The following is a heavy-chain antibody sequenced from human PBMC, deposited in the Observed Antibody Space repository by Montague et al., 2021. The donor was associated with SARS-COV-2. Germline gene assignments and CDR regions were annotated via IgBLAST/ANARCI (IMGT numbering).Heavy chain of an antibody. J-gene: IGHJ4*02. CDR3: AKEYRFLEWSTLDY. CDR1: GFTFSSYG. V-gene: IGHV3-33*06. CDR2: IWYDGSNK. Sequence: SLRLYCAASGFTFSSYGLHWVRQVPGKGLEWVAVIWYDGSNKYYADSLKGRFTISRENSKNMLYLQMNSPRAEATAVYYCAKEYRFLEWSTLDYKDQGTLV. D-gene: IGHD3-3*01.